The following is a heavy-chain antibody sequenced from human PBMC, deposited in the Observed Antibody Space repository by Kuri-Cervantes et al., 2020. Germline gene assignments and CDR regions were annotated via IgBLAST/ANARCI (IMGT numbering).Heavy chain of an antibody. Sequence: ESLKISCTVSGGSITSYYWSWIRQPAGKGLQWIGRIYTSESPNYNPSLKSRVTISLDTSKNQFSLKLSSVTAADTAVYYCARGARYCSGGSCQGYYMDVWGKGTTVTVSS. V-gene: IGHV4-4*07. CDR1: GGSITSYY. CDR2: IYTSESP. CDR3: ARGARYCSGGSCQGYYMDV. D-gene: IGHD2-15*01. J-gene: IGHJ6*03.